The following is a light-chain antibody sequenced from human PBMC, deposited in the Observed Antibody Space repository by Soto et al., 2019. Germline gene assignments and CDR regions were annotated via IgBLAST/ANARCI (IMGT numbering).Light chain of an antibody. CDR3: QVWDSSTDHPGV. J-gene: IGLJ2*01. CDR1: NIGSKS. V-gene: IGLV3-21*04. CDR2: YDN. Sequence: SYELTQPPSVSVAPGKTARITCGGNNIGSKSVHWYQQKPGQAPVLVVYYDNDRPSGIPERFSGSNSGNTATLTISRVEAGDEAYYSCQVWDSSTDHPGVFGGGTKLTVL.